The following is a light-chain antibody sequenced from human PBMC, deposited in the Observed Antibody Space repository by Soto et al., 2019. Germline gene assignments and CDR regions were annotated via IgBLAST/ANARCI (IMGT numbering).Light chain of an antibody. CDR2: EVS. CDR1: SRDVGSYNL. Sequence: QSVLTQPASVSGSPGQSITISCTGTSRDVGSYNLVSWYQQHPGKAPKLMIYEVSKRPSGVSNRFSGSKSGNTASLTISGLQAEHEADYYCCSYAGSSTYVFGTGTKVTVL. V-gene: IGLV2-23*02. J-gene: IGLJ1*01. CDR3: CSYAGSSTYV.